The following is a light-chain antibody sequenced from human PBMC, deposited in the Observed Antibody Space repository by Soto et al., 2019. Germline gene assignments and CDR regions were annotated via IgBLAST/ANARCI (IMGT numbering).Light chain of an antibody. CDR1: QRVSSSY. V-gene: IGKV3-20*01. Sequence: EMVLTQSSGTLSLSPGERATLFCRASQRVSSSYLAWYQQKPGQAPRLHIYSAFSRATGIPDRFSGSGSGTHFTLNISRREPEDYTVYYCQQYGSSPNTIEGETKVDIQ. CDR3: QQYGSSPNT. J-gene: IGKJ4*02. CDR2: SAF.